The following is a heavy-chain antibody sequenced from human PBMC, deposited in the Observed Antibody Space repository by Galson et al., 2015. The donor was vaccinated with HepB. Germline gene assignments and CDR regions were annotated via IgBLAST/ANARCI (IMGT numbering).Heavy chain of an antibody. J-gene: IGHJ4*02. CDR3: ARAVIRTGFLEWFSFDY. D-gene: IGHD3-3*01. CDR2: TYYRSKWYN. Sequence: CAISEDSVSSNNAAWNWIRQSPSRGLEWLGRTYYRSKWYNDYAVSVKSRITINPDTSKNQFSLQLNSVTPEDTAVYYCARAVIRTGFLEWFSFDYWGQGTLVTVSS. CDR1: EDSVSSNNAA. V-gene: IGHV6-1*01.